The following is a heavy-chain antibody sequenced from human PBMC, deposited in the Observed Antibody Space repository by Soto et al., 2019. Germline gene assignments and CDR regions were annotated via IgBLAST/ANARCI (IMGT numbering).Heavy chain of an antibody. CDR3: AGTFGSDDS. V-gene: IGHV3-21*01. CDR1: GFGFSFSNYY. J-gene: IGHJ5*01. Sequence: EVQLVESGGGLVRPGGSLSLSCAASGFGFSFSNYYMNWIRQAPGKGLEWVSSISSSGHMTFYAPSVNGRFTISRDNGKNSLYLQMYSLRAEDTGVYFCAGTFGSDDSWGPGTLVTVSS. CDR2: ISSSGHMT. D-gene: IGHD3-10*01.